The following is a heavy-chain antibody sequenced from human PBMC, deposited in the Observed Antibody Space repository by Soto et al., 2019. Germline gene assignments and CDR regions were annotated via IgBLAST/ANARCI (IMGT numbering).Heavy chain of an antibody. D-gene: IGHD3-9*01. V-gene: IGHV4-39*01. Sequence: PSETLSLTCSVSGGSISSSSYYWGWIRQPPGKGLEWIGSIYYSGSTYYDPSLKSRVTISIDKSKNQFYLKLSSLTAADTVVYYCARLEGLATISYYFDFWGQGTLVTVSS. CDR2: IYYSGST. CDR3: ARLEGLATISYYFDF. CDR1: GGSISSSSYY. J-gene: IGHJ4*02.